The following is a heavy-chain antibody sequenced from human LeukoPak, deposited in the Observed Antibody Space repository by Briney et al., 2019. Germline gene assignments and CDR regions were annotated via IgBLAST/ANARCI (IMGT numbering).Heavy chain of an antibody. CDR1: GGSIGGYD. V-gene: IGHV4-4*07. CDR2: IYTSGST. Sequence: PSETLSLTCTVSGGSIGGYDWSWIRQSAGKGLEWIGRIYTSGSTNCNPSLKSQVTMSVDTSKNQFSLKLRFVTAADTAVYFCARRFSANAFDIWGQGTMVTVSS. CDR3: ARRFSANAFDI. J-gene: IGHJ3*02. D-gene: IGHD5-12*01.